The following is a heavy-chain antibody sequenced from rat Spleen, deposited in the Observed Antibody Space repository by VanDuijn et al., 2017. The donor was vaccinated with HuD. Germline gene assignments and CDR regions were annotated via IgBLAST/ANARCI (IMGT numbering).Heavy chain of an antibody. D-gene: IGHD1-3*01. Sequence: EVQLVESGGGLVQPGRSLKLSCAASGFTFSTFPMAWVRQAPKMGLEWVASISYDESSTYYRDSVKGRFTISRDNTKNTLYLQMDNLRSEDTATYYCTTGLHWGQGVMVTVSS. CDR3: TTGLH. V-gene: IGHV5-20*01. CDR2: ISYDESST. J-gene: IGHJ2*01. CDR1: GFTFSTFP.